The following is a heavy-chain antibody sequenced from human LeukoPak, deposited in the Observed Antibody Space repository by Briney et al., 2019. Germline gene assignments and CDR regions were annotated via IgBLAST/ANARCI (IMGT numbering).Heavy chain of an antibody. D-gene: IGHD2-15*01. Sequence: PSQTLSLTCTVSGGSISSGDYSWSWIRQPPGKGLEWIGYIYYSGSTYYNPSLKSRVTISVDTSKNQFSLKLSSVTAADTAVYYCARGPVLGCSGGSCYRFDYWGQGTLVTVSS. V-gene: IGHV4-30-4*01. CDR2: IYYSGST. CDR1: GGSISSGDYS. CDR3: ARGPVLGCSGGSCYRFDY. J-gene: IGHJ4*02.